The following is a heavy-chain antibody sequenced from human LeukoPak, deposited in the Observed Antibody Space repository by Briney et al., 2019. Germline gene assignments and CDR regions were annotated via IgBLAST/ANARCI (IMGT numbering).Heavy chain of an antibody. D-gene: IGHD2/OR15-2a*01. Sequence: GASMKVSCKSSGFTLIDHYIHWVRQGPGQGLEWMGYIGPHSTFTSSPQEFQGRVTMTRDASMSTAYMELTRLTSDDTAVYYCVREGEGPLSKDFDYWGQGTLVTVSS. CDR3: VREGEGPLSKDFDY. J-gene: IGHJ4*02. V-gene: IGHV1-2*02. CDR2: IGPHSTFT. CDR1: GFTLIDHY.